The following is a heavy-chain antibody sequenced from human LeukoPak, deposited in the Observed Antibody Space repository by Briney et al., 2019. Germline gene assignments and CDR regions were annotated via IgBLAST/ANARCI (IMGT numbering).Heavy chain of an antibody. V-gene: IGHV4-38-2*02. CDR2: IYHSGST. J-gene: IGHJ5*02. CDR3: ARDRVIGYSYGYNWFDP. Sequence: SETLSLTCTVSGYSISSGYYWGWIRQPPGKGLEWIGSIYHSGSTYYNPSLKSRVTISVDTSKNQFSLKLSSVTAADTAVYYCARDRVIGYSYGYNWFDPWGQGTLVTVSS. CDR1: GYSISSGYY. D-gene: IGHD5-18*01.